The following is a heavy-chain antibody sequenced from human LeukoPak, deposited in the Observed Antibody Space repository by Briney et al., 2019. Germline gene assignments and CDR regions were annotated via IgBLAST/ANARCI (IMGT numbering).Heavy chain of an antibody. CDR2: IWYDGSNK. Sequence: GGSLRLSCAASGFTFSSYGMHWVRQAPGKGLEWGAVIWYDGSNKYYADFVKGRFTISRDNSKNTLYLQMNSLRAEDTAVYYCARAHSGYDSAVDCWGQGTLVTVSS. V-gene: IGHV3-33*01. D-gene: IGHD5-12*01. J-gene: IGHJ4*02. CDR3: ARAHSGYDSAVDC. CDR1: GFTFSSYG.